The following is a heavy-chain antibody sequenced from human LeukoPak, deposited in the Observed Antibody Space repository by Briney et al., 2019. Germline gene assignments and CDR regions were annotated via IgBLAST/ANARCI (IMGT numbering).Heavy chain of an antibody. CDR1: GYTFPGYY. CDR2: IIPKSGGT. D-gene: IGHD3-9*01. Sequence: ASVKVSCKASGYTFPGYYMHWVRQAPGQGLEWMGWIIPKSGGTNYAQKFQGRVTMTRDTSISTAYMELSRLRSDDTAVYYCAREPPYDILTGYHFDYWGQGTLVTVSS. CDR3: AREPPYDILTGYHFDY. J-gene: IGHJ4*02. V-gene: IGHV1-2*02.